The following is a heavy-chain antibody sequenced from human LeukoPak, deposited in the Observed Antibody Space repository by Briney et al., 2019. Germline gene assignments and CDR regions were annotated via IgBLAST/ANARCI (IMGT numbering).Heavy chain of an antibody. CDR1: GFTFSSYE. D-gene: IGHD2-2*02. J-gene: IGHJ6*04. V-gene: IGHV3-48*03. CDR2: ISSSGSTI. Sequence: GGSLRLSCAASGFTFSSYEMNWVRQAPGKGLEWVSYISSSGSTIYYADSVKGRFTISRDNAKNSLYLQMNSLRAEDTAVYFCTRGGYCSSTSCYKNGMDVWAKGPRSPSPQ. CDR3: TRGGYCSSTSCYKNGMDV.